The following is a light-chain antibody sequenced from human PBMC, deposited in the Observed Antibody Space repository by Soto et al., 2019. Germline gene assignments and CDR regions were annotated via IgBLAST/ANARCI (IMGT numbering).Light chain of an antibody. CDR3: QQYNNRPPKT. V-gene: IGKV3-15*01. CDR2: GAS. Sequence: MTQSPSTLSVSPGERATLSCRASQSVSSNLAWYQHKPGQAPRLLIYGASTRATGIPARFSGSGSGTEFTLTISSLQSEDFAVYYCQQYNNRPPKTFGGGTKVDIK. J-gene: IGKJ4*01. CDR1: QSVSSN.